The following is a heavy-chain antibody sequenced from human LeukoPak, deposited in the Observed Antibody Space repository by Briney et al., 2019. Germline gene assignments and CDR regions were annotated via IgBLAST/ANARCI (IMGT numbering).Heavy chain of an antibody. CDR1: GGSISSYY. CDR3: TRGGPGGY. J-gene: IGHJ4*02. CDR2: IYYSGST. D-gene: IGHD4-23*01. Sequence: SETLSLTCTVSGGSISSYYWSWIRQPPGKGLEWIGYIYYSGSTNYNPSLKSRVTISVDTSKNQFSLKLSSVTAADTAFYYCTRGGPGGYWGQGTLVTVSS. V-gene: IGHV4-59*01.